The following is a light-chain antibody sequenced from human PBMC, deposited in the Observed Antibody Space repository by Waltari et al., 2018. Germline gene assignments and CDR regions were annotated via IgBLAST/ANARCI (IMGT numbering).Light chain of an antibody. CDR1: RADVVRYTS. Sequence: QSALTQPPSAPGSARQSVTIPCPGPRADVVRYTSVPWYQQHPGKAPKLMIYDVSKRPSGVPGRFSGSKSGNTASLTVSGLQAEDEADYYCSSFGGNKNYVVFGGGTKLTVL. CDR2: DVS. CDR3: SSFGGNKNYVV. V-gene: IGLV2-8*01. J-gene: IGLJ2*01.